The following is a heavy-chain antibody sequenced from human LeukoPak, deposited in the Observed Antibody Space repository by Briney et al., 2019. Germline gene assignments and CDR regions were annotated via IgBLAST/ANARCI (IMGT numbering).Heavy chain of an antibody. CDR3: ARGDMSEDYDILTGYSEFDY. CDR1: GGTFSSYA. CDR2: IIPIFGTA. J-gene: IGHJ4*02. Sequence: GSSVKVSFKASGGTFSSYAISWVRQAPGQGLEWMGGIIPIFGTANYAQKFQGRVTITADESTSTAYMELSSLRSEDTAVYYCARGDMSEDYDILTGYSEFDYWGQGTLVTVSS. V-gene: IGHV1-69*01. D-gene: IGHD3-9*01.